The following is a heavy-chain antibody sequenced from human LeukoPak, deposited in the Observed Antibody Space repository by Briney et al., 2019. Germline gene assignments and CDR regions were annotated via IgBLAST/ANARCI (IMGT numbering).Heavy chain of an antibody. V-gene: IGHV4-34*01. CDR1: GGSFSGYY. Sequence: SETLSLTCAVYGGSFSGYYWGWIRQPPGKGLEWIGEINHSGSTNYNPSLKSRVTISVDTSKNQFSLKLSSVTAADTAVYFCARAYRSSWYANWFDPWGQGTLVTVSS. J-gene: IGHJ5*02. CDR2: INHSGST. D-gene: IGHD6-13*01. CDR3: ARAYRSSWYANWFDP.